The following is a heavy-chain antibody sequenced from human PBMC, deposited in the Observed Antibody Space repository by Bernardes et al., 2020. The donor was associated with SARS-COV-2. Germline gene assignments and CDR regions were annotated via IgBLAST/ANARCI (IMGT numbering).Heavy chain of an antibody. CDR3: ARDSDDSSGYGAYDI. CDR2: IIPIFDTA. Sequence: SVKVSCKLSGGTFSSYGFTWVRQAPGQGLEGMGGIIPIFDTAEYAQKFQGRVTITADKSTNTVYMELSSLRSDDTAVYYCARDSDDSSGYGAYDIWGQGTMVTVS. J-gene: IGHJ3*02. D-gene: IGHD3-22*01. V-gene: IGHV1-69*06. CDR1: GGTFSSYG.